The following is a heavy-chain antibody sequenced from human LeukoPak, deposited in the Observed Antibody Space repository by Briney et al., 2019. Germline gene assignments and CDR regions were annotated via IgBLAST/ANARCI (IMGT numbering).Heavy chain of an antibody. D-gene: IGHD6-19*01. CDR2: IKGDGSEN. Sequence: GGSLRLSCAASGFTFSSYAMSWVRQAPGKGLEWVANIKGDGSENHYVDSVKGRFTISRDNAKNSLYLQMNSVRAEDTALYYCARDVGWYRADYWGQGTLVTVSS. CDR1: GFTFSSYA. CDR3: ARDVGWYRADY. J-gene: IGHJ4*02. V-gene: IGHV3-7*04.